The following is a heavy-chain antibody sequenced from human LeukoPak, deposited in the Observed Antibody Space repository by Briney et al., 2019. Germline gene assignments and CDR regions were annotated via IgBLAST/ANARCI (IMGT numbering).Heavy chain of an antibody. CDR1: EFTFNSYS. Sequence: PGGSLRLSCAASEFTFNSYSMYWVRQAPGKGLEWVSAISGSGGRTYYADSVKGRFTISRDNSKNTLYLQMNSLRAEDTAVYYCAKGNLEWLLYTHETGAFDIWGQGTMVTVSS. D-gene: IGHD3-3*01. CDR2: ISGSGGRT. V-gene: IGHV3-23*01. CDR3: AKGNLEWLLYTHETGAFDI. J-gene: IGHJ3*02.